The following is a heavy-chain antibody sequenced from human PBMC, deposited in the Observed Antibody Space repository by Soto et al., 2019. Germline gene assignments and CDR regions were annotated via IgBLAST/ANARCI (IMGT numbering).Heavy chain of an antibody. CDR2: ISWKSGSV. V-gene: IGHV3-9*01. CDR1: GFNFDNYG. J-gene: IGHJ6*02. CDR3: AKDIENYLFGMDV. Sequence: GGSLRLSCVGSGFNFDNYGMHWVRQAPGKGLEWVSGISWKSGSVDYGDSVKGRFTISRDNGKNSLYLQMNNLRVEDTALYYCAKDIENYLFGMDVWGQGTTVTVSS.